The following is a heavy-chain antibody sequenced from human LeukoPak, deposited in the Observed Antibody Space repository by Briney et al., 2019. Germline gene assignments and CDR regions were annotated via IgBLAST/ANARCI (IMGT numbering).Heavy chain of an antibody. J-gene: IGHJ4*02. D-gene: IGHD1-26*01. Sequence: PSETLSLTCTVSGGSISSYYWSWIRQPPGKGLEWIGNIYYSGSTNYNPSLKSRVTISVDTSKNQFSLKLSSVTAADTAVYYCARGDYSGSYWRYWGQGTLVTVSS. CDR1: GGSISSYY. V-gene: IGHV4-59*08. CDR3: ARGDYSGSYWRY. CDR2: IYYSGST.